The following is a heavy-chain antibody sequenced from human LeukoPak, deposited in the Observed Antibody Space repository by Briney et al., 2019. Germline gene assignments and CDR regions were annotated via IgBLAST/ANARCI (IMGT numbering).Heavy chain of an antibody. D-gene: IGHD2-15*01. CDR1: GFTFSSYG. CDR2: IWYDGSNK. J-gene: IGHJ4*02. Sequence: PGGSLRLSCAASGFTFSSYGMHWVRQAPGKGLEGVAVIWYDGSNKYYADSVKGRFTISRDNSKNTLYLQTDTLRVEDTAVYYCARRLCRGTACYYFDYWGQGTLVTVSS. V-gene: IGHV3-33*01. CDR3: ARRLCRGTACYYFDY.